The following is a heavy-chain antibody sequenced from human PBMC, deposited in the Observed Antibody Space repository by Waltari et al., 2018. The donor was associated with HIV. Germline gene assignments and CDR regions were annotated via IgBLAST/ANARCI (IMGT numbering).Heavy chain of an antibody. J-gene: IGHJ6*02. CDR1: GCSISSYY. D-gene: IGHD2-21*01. CDR2: IYYSGST. CDR3: ARGVAFGGYYYGMDV. V-gene: IGHV4-59*01. Sequence: VQLQVSVSGLVTPSETLSFICTVSGCSISSYYCSWIRPPPGKELEWIGYIYYSGSTNYNPSLKSRVTISVDTSKNQFSLKLSYVNAADTAEYYCARGVAFGGYYYGMDVWGQGTTVTVAS.